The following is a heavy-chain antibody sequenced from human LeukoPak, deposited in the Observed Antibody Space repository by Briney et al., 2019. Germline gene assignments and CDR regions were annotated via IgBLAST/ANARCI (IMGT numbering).Heavy chain of an antibody. V-gene: IGHV3-53*01. CDR1: GITVSSNY. Sequence: GGSLRLSCAASGITVSSNYMSWVRQAPGQGLEWVSVLYTDGSTNYADSVKGRFTISSDNSKHTMYIQMNSLRVEDTAVYYCTRADYFDSSGYYFDNWGQGALVTVSS. D-gene: IGHD3-22*01. CDR2: LYTDGST. CDR3: TRADYFDSSGYYFDN. J-gene: IGHJ4*02.